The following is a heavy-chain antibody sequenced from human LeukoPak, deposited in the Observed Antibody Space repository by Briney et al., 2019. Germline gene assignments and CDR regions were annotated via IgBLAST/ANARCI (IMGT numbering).Heavy chain of an antibody. Sequence: LPGGSLRLSCAASGFTFSNYAMHWVRQAPGKGLEWVAVISYDGNNKYYADSVKGRFTISRDNSKNTLYLQMNSLRAEDTAVYYCARDKFYSSSYFDYWGQGTLVTVSS. CDR1: GFTFSNYA. CDR3: ARDKFYSSSYFDY. CDR2: ISYDGNNK. D-gene: IGHD6-13*01. V-gene: IGHV3-30*04. J-gene: IGHJ4*02.